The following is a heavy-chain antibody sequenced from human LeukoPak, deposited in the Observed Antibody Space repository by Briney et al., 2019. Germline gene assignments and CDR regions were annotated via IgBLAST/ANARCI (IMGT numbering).Heavy chain of an antibody. D-gene: IGHD6-6*01. J-gene: IGHJ6*02. V-gene: IGHV4-59*01. CDR2: IYYSGGT. Sequence: PSETLSLTCTVSGGSFNYYYWMWIRQPPGKGLEWIGYIYYSGGTHYNPSLKSRVTISVDTSKNHFSLKLSSVTAADTAVYYCARDSRAGSSPPYYYYYGMDVWGQGTTVTVSS. CDR1: GGSFNYYY. CDR3: ARDSRAGSSPPYYYYYGMDV.